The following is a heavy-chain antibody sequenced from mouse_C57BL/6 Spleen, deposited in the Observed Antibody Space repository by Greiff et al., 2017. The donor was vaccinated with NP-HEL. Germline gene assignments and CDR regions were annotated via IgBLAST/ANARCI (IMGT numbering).Heavy chain of an antibody. CDR1: GYTFTDYY. CDR3: ARHYYYCDY. CDR2: INPNNGGT. V-gene: IGHV1-26*01. J-gene: IGHJ2*01. D-gene: IGHD1-2*01. Sequence: VQLQQSGPELVKPGASVKISCKASGYTFTDYYMNWVKQSHGKSLEWIGDINPNNGGTSYNQKFKGKATLTVDKSSSTAYMELRSLTSEDSAVYYCARHYYYCDYWGQGTTLTVSS.